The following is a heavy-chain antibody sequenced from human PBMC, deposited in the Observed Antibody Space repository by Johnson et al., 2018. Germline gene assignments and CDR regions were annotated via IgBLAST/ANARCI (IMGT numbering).Heavy chain of an antibody. V-gene: IGHV3-20*04. Sequence: VQLVQSGGGVIRPGGSLRLSCVASGFMFDDYGMTWVRQVPGKGLEWVSGIHGNPGSVRYVVSVTVRFTISRDNAKNSLSLQMNNLRVEDTALYYCAREVVADWERYFDLWGRGTLVSGSS. CDR1: GFMFDDYG. CDR3: AREVVADWERYFDL. D-gene: IGHD2-15*01. CDR2: IHGNPGSV. J-gene: IGHJ2*01.